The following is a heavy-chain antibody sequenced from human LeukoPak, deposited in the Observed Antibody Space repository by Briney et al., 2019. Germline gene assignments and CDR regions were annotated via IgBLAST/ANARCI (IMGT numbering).Heavy chain of an antibody. CDR2: ISAYNGNT. D-gene: IGHD3-10*01. Sequence: GASVKVSCKASGYTFTSYGISWVRQAPGQGLEWMGWISAYNGNTNYAQKLQGRVTMTTDTSTSIAYMELRSLRSDDTAVYYCAYAPYYGSGSYCCWFDPWGQGTLVTVSS. J-gene: IGHJ5*02. CDR1: GYTFTSYG. CDR3: AYAPYYGSGSYCCWFDP. V-gene: IGHV1-18*01.